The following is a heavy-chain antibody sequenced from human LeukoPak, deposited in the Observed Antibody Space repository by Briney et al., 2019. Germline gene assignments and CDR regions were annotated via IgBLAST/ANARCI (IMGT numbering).Heavy chain of an antibody. CDR2: INPNSGGT. Sequence: ASVKVSCKASGYTFTGYYMHWVRQAPGQGLEWMGWINPNSGGTNYAQKFQGRVTMTRDTSISTAYMELSRLRSDDTAVYYYARIPMVRGVPPPWGQGTLVPVSS. D-gene: IGHD3-10*01. V-gene: IGHV1-2*02. J-gene: IGHJ4*02. CDR3: ARIPMVRGVPPP. CDR1: GYTFTGYY.